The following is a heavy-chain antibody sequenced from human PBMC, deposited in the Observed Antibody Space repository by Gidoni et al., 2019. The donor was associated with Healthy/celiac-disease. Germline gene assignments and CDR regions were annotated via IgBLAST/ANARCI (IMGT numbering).Heavy chain of an antibody. CDR2: INHSGIT. V-gene: IGHV4-34*01. Sequence: QMQLQRWRAGLLKPSETLSRTSAVYGGSFSGDYLSWIRRPPVKGLEWIWEINHSGITHYNPSLKSRVTISVETSKNQFSLKLSSVTAADTAVYYCARGLYFAYWGQGTLVTVSS. CDR3: ARGLYFAY. J-gene: IGHJ4*02. CDR1: GGSFSGDY.